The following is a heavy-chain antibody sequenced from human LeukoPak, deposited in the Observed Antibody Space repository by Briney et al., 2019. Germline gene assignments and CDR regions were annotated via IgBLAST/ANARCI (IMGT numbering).Heavy chain of an antibody. Sequence: AGGSLRLSCAASGFIFSNYEMNWVRQTPGKGLEWVSYISDHGKSRNHVDSVKGRFAISRDNAKNSLYLQMNSLRAEDTAVYYCAKVAGWDLLKDAFDIWGRGTMVTVSS. CDR1: GFIFSNYE. J-gene: IGHJ3*02. D-gene: IGHD6-19*01. CDR3: AKVAGWDLLKDAFDI. V-gene: IGHV3-48*03. CDR2: ISDHGKSR.